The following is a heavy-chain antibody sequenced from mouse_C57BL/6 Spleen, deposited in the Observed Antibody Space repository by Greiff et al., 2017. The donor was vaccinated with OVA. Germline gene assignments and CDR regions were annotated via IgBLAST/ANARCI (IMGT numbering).Heavy chain of an antibody. Sequence: VHLVESGAELVKPGASVKLSCKASGYTFTSYWMHWVKQRPGRGLEWIGRIDPNSGGTKYNEKFKSKATLTVDKPSSTAYMQLSSLTSEDSAVYYCAREKPRTEDYFDYWGQGTTLTVSS. J-gene: IGHJ2*01. CDR3: AREKPRTEDYFDY. V-gene: IGHV1-72*01. CDR2: IDPNSGGT. CDR1: GYTFTSYW.